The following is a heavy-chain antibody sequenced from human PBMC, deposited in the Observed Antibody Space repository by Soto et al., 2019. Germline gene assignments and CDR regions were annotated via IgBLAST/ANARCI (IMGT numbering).Heavy chain of an antibody. CDR1: GGTFSSYA. Sequence: GASVKVSCKASGGTFSSYAISWVRQAPGQGLEWMGGIIPIFGTANYAQKFQGRVTITADESTSTAYMELSSLRSEDTAVYYCAGVRTWYYDFWSGYFWGQGTLVTVS. D-gene: IGHD3-3*01. CDR3: AGVRTWYYDFWSGYF. CDR2: IIPIFGTA. J-gene: IGHJ4*02. V-gene: IGHV1-69*13.